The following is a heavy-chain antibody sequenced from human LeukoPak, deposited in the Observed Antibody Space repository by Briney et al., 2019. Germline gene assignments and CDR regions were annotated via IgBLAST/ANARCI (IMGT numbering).Heavy chain of an antibody. CDR3: ASQKLGYCSGGSCYGDAFDI. D-gene: IGHD2-15*01. CDR2: ISWNSGSI. Sequence: PGRSLRLSCAASGFTFDDYAMHLVRQAPGKGMEWVSGISWNSGSIGYADSVKGRFTISRDNAKNSLYLQMNSLRAEDMALYYCASQKLGYCSGGSCYGDAFDIWGQGTMVTVSS. V-gene: IGHV3-9*03. J-gene: IGHJ3*02. CDR1: GFTFDDYA.